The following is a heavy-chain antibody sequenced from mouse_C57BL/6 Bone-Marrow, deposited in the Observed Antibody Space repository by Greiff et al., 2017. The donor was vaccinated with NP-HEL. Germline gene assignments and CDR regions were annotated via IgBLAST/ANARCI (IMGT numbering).Heavy chain of an antibody. D-gene: IGHD6-1*01. Sequence: VQRVESEGGLVQPGSSMKLSCTASGFTFSDYYMAWVRQVPEKGLEWVANINYDGSSTYYLDSLKSRFIISRDNAKNILYLQMSSLKSEDTATYYCARGCHYAMDYWGQGTSVTVSS. CDR1: GFTFSDYY. V-gene: IGHV5-16*01. J-gene: IGHJ4*01. CDR2: INYDGSST. CDR3: ARGCHYAMDY.